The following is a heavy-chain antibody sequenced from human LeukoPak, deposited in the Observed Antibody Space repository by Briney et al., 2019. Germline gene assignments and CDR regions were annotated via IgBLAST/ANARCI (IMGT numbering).Heavy chain of an antibody. J-gene: IGHJ4*02. V-gene: IGHV3-74*01. CDR2: INSDGSST. CDR3: ARRTPAVDTAMTDY. Sequence: GGSLRLSCAASGFTFSSYWMHWVRQAPGKGLVWVSRINSDGSSTSYADSVKGRFTISRDDAKNTLYLQMNSLRAEDTAVYYCARRTPAVDTAMTDYWGQGTLVTVSS. CDR1: GFTFSSYW. D-gene: IGHD5-18*01.